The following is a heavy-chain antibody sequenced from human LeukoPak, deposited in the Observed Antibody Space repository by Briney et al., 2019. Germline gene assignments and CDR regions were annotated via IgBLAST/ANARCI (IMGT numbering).Heavy chain of an antibody. Sequence: PSETLSLTCAVYGGSLSAYYWTWIRQPPGKGLEWIGSIYHSGSTYYNPSLKSRVTMSVDTSKNQISLKLKSVTAADTAVYYCARDSGTSGEVKFDPWGQGALVTVSS. CDR1: GGSLSAYY. CDR2: IYHSGST. V-gene: IGHV4-34*01. D-gene: IGHD3-10*01. J-gene: IGHJ5*02. CDR3: ARDSGTSGEVKFDP.